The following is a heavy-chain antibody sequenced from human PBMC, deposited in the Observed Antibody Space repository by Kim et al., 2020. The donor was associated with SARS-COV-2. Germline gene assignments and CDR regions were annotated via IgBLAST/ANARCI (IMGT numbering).Heavy chain of an antibody. J-gene: IGHJ3*02. Sequence: SVKVSCKASGGTFSSYAISWVRQAPGQGLEWMGGIIPIFGTANYAQKFQGRVTITADESTSTAYMELSSLRSEDTAVYYCASNVVVPAATYDAFDIWGQGTMVTVSS. CDR3: ASNVVVPAATYDAFDI. CDR2: IIPIFGTA. D-gene: IGHD2-2*01. V-gene: IGHV1-69*13. CDR1: GGTFSSYA.